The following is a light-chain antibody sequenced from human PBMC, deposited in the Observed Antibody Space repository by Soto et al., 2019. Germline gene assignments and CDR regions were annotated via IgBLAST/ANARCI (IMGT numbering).Light chain of an antibody. Sequence: EIVLMQSPGTLSLSPGESATLFCRASQSMKRRYLAWYQQKPGQAPRVLIYAASIRATGIPDRFSGSGSGTDFSLTISRLEPEDFAVYYCQQYGSSRTFGQGTRLEIK. CDR3: QQYGSSRT. CDR2: AAS. V-gene: IGKV3-20*01. CDR1: QSMKRRY. J-gene: IGKJ5*01.